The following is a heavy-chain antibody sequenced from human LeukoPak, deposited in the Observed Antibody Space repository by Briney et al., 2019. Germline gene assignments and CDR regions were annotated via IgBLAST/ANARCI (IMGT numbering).Heavy chain of an antibody. V-gene: IGHV1-2*02. CDR1: GYIFTDYY. D-gene: IGHD2-2*01. J-gene: IGHJ4*02. Sequence: ASVKVSCKASGYIFTDYYMHWVRQAPGQGLEWMGWINPNSGGTNYAQKFQGRVTMTRDTSISTAYMELSRLRSDDTAVYYCARAAVPAAHPYFDYWGQGTLVTVSS. CDR3: ARAAVPAAHPYFDY. CDR2: INPNSGGT.